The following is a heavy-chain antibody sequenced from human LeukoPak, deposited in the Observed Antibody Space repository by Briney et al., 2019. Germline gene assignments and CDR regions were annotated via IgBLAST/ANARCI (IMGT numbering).Heavy chain of an antibody. D-gene: IGHD2-21*02. CDR1: GFTFTDYY. Sequence: GGSLRLSCAASGFTFTDYYMSWIRQAPGKGLEWVSYITNSGTTIYYADSVKGRFTISRDNAKNSLYLQMNSLRAENTAVYYCARDFIGADFDHDGFDMWGQGTMVTVSS. J-gene: IGHJ3*02. CDR3: ARDFIGADFDHDGFDM. CDR2: ITNSGTTI. V-gene: IGHV3-11*01.